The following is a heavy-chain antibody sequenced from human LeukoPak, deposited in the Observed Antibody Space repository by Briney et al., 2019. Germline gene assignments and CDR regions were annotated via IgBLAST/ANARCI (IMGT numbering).Heavy chain of an antibody. D-gene: IGHD6-13*01. CDR1: GGSISSYC. V-gene: IGHV4-59*01. Sequence: SETLSLTCTVSGGSISSYCWSWIRQPPGKGLEWIGYIYYSGSTNYNPSLKSRVTISVDTSKNQFSLKLSSVTAADTAVYYCARTYSSSWQIPFDYWGQGTLVTVSS. CDR2: IYYSGST. J-gene: IGHJ4*02. CDR3: ARTYSSSWQIPFDY.